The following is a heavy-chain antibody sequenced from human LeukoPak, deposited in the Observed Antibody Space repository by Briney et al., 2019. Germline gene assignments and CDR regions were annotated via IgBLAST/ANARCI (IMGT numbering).Heavy chain of an antibody. D-gene: IGHD2-8*02. Sequence: SGTLSLTCTVSGASIRSYYWGWVRQAPGKGLEWIGYVYNIASTDYNPSLKSRLSMSIDTPNNRFSLKLTSVTAADTAMYYCARHRSVWYDFDIWGQGIMVTVSS. CDR1: GASIRSYY. V-gene: IGHV4-59*08. J-gene: IGHJ3*02. CDR2: VYNIAST. CDR3: ARHRSVWYDFDI.